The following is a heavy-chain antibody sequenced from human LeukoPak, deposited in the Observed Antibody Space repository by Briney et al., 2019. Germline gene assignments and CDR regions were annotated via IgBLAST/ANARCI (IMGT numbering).Heavy chain of an antibody. CDR2: ISSSGSSI. V-gene: IGHV3-48*03. Sequence: QPGRSLRLSCAASGFTFSTYEMNWVPQAPGKGLEWVSYISSSGSSIYYADSVKGRFTISRDNTMNSLYLQMNSLRAEDTAVYYCAVWPDYWGQGTLVTVSS. CDR1: GFTFSTYE. CDR3: AVWPDY. D-gene: IGHD2-21*01. J-gene: IGHJ4*02.